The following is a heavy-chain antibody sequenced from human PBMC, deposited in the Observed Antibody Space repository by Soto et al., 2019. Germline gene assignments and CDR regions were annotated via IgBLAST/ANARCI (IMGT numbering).Heavy chain of an antibody. Sequence: ATLSLTCTVSGGSISSSSYYWGWIRQPPGKGLEWIGSIYYSGSTYYNPSLKSRVTISVDTSKNQFSLKLSSVTAADTAVYYCARSLREYYDYVWGSYRHYYFDYWGQGTLVTVSS. D-gene: IGHD3-16*02. V-gene: IGHV4-39*01. CDR1: GGSISSSSYY. CDR2: IYYSGST. CDR3: ARSLREYYDYVWGSYRHYYFDY. J-gene: IGHJ4*02.